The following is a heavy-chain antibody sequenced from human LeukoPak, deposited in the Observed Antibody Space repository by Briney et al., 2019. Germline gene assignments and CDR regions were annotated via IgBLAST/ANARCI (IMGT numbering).Heavy chain of an antibody. Sequence: EAGPTLVNRTETLTLTCTVSGFSLSNARVGVSWIRQPPGKALEGLAHIFSNDERSYSTSLKSRLTISKDTSKRQVVLTMTTMDPVDTATYYCARIRAYYDFWSGYLGLYYYYYYMDVWGKGTTVTVSS. J-gene: IGHJ6*03. V-gene: IGHV2-26*01. CDR2: IFSNDER. CDR3: ARIRAYYDFWSGYLGLYYYYYYMDV. D-gene: IGHD3-3*01. CDR1: GFSLSNARVG.